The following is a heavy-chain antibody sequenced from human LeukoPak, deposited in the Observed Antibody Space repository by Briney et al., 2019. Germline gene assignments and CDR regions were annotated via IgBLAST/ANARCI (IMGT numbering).Heavy chain of an antibody. D-gene: IGHD2-15*01. J-gene: IGHJ4*02. Sequence: GGSLRLSCAASGFDFSSYAMHWVRQAPGKGLEWVAVISYDGSNKYYADSVKGRFTISRDNSKNTLYLQMNSLRAEDTAVYYCARGLGYCSGGSCYDRDRVFDYWGQGTLVTVSS. CDR2: ISYDGSNK. V-gene: IGHV3-30*04. CDR1: GFDFSSYA. CDR3: ARGLGYCSGGSCYDRDRVFDY.